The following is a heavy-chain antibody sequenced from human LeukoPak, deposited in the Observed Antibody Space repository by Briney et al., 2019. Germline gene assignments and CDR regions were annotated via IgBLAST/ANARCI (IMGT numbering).Heavy chain of an antibody. Sequence: GGSLRLSCAASGFTFSNYNMNWVRQAPGKGLEWVSYISTSGRAIFYADSVKGRFTISRDNAKNSLFLQMNSLRDEDTAVYYCARDYGGEKDYWGQGTLVTVSS. CDR3: ARDYGGEKDY. J-gene: IGHJ4*02. V-gene: IGHV3-48*02. CDR1: GFTFSNYN. CDR2: ISTSGRAI. D-gene: IGHD4-23*01.